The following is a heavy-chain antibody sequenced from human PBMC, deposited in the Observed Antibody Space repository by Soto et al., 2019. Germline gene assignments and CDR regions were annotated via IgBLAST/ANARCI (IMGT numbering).Heavy chain of an antibody. J-gene: IGHJ4*02. V-gene: IGHV4-30-4*01. CDR3: VRGGNPYHYATSGPGTFDK. Sequence: QVQLQESGPGLVKPSQTLSLTCTVSGDSVSGGDSYWSWIRQPPGKALEWIGYTSFSGYTSYTTYLKSRVTIAVDMAKSQFSLRLTSVTAADTAIYYCVRGGNPYHYATSGPGTFDKWGQGTLVSVSS. CDR1: GDSVSGGDSY. CDR2: TSFSGYT. D-gene: IGHD3-22*01.